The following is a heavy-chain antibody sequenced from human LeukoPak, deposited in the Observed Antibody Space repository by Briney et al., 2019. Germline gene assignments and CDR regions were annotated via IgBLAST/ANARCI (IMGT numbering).Heavy chain of an antibody. J-gene: IGHJ4*02. V-gene: IGHV4-38-2*01. CDR1: GYSISSGYY. Sequence: SETLTLTCAVSGYSISSGYYWGWIRQPPGKGLEWIGSIYHSGSTYHNPSLKSRVTISVDTSKNQFSLKLSSVTAADTAVYYCARHWRYDSSGYNFDYWGQGTLVTVSS. CDR2: IYHSGST. D-gene: IGHD3-22*01. CDR3: ARHWRYDSSGYNFDY.